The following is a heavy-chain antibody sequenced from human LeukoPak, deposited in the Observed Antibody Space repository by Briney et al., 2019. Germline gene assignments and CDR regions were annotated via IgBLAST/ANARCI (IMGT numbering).Heavy chain of an antibody. D-gene: IGHD3-3*01. V-gene: IGHV1-2*02. CDR1: GYTFTGYY. J-gene: IGHJ4*02. Sequence: ASVKVSCKASGYTFTGYYMHWVRQAPGQGLEWMGWINPNSGGTNYAQKFQGRVTMTRDTSISTAYMELSRLRSDDTAVYYCARAPVTIFGVVIIPGDYWGRGTLVTVSS. CDR2: INPNSGGT. CDR3: ARAPVTIFGVVIIPGDY.